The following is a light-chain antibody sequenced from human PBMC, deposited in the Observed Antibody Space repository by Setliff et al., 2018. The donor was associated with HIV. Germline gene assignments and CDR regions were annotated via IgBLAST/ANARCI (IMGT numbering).Light chain of an antibody. CDR2: DVS. CDR3: QSYDSSLNGYV. J-gene: IGLJ1*01. CDR1: SGDVGNYNY. V-gene: IGLV2-8*01. Sequence: QSALTQPPSASGSPGQSVTISCTGASGDVGNYNYVSWYQQHPGKAPKLLIYDVSQRPSGVPDRFSGSKSDNTASLTVSGLQAEDEADYYCQSYDSSLNGYVFGIGTRSPS.